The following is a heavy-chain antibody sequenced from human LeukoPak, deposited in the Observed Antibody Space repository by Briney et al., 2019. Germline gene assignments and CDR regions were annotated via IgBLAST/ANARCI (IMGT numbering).Heavy chain of an antibody. Sequence: GGSLRLSCTASGFTFSSTGMHWVRQAPGKGLEWVSYIRYDGNNKYYGDSVRGRLTVSRDNSKNTLYLQMNSLRVEDTAVYYCARTYNPDYWGQGTLVTVSS. CDR1: GFTFSSTG. J-gene: IGHJ4*02. V-gene: IGHV3-30*02. CDR3: ARTYNPDY. CDR2: IRYDGNNK. D-gene: IGHD1-14*01.